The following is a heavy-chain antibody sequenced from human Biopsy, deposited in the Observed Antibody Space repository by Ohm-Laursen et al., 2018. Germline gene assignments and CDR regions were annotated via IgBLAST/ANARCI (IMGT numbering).Heavy chain of an antibody. Sequence: SLRLSCSAPGFIFSRNDMSWVRQAPEQGLEWVSGISGSGASTYYADSVKGRFTISRDNSKNALFLQMDSLRADDTAVYYCVKAYSAIYWFDPWGQGTLVTVSS. CDR2: ISGSGAST. D-gene: IGHD2-21*01. CDR3: VKAYSAIYWFDP. V-gene: IGHV3-23*01. CDR1: GFIFSRND. J-gene: IGHJ5*02.